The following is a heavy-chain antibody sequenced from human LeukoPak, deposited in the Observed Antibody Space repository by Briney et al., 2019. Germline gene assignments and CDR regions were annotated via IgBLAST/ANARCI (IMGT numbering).Heavy chain of an antibody. CDR3: AREYCSSTSCYSPDY. D-gene: IGHD2-2*01. CDR2: ISAYSGNT. V-gene: IGHV1-18*01. J-gene: IGHJ4*02. CDR1: GGTFSSYA. Sequence: GASVKVSCKASGGTFSSYAISWVRQAPGQGLEWMGWISAYSGNTNYAQKLQGRVTMTTDTSTTAYMELRSLRSDDTAVYYCAREYCSSTSCYSPDYWGQGTLVTVSS.